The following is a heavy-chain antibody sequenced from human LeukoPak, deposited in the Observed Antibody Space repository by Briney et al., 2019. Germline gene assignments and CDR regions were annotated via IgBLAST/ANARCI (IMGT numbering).Heavy chain of an antibody. CDR1: GFTFSSYA. J-gene: IGHJ4*02. V-gene: IGHV3-20*04. CDR2: INWNGGST. D-gene: IGHD3-9*01. CDR3: ARARSTGYYVADY. Sequence: GGSLRLSCAASGFTFSSYAMSWVRQAPGKGLEWVSGINWNGGSTGYADSVKGRFTISRDNAKNSLYLQMNSLRAEDTALYYCARARSTGYYVADYWGQGTLVTVSS.